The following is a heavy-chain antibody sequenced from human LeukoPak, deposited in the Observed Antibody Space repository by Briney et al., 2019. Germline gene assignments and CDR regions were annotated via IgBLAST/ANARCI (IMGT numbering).Heavy chain of an antibody. Sequence: GGSLRLSCAASGFTLDDYAMHWVRQAPGKGLEWVSGISWNSGSIVYADSVKGRFTISRDNAKNSLYLQMNSLRAEDMALYYCAKSVGSSTSGGVDYWGQGTLVTVSS. D-gene: IGHD2-2*01. CDR1: GFTLDDYA. CDR3: AKSVGSSTSGGVDY. V-gene: IGHV3-9*03. CDR2: ISWNSGSI. J-gene: IGHJ4*02.